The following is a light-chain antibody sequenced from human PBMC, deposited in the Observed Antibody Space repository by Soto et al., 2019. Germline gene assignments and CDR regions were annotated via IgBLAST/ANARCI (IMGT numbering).Light chain of an antibody. J-gene: IGKJ5*01. V-gene: IGKV3-15*01. Sequence: EIVMTQSPATLSVSPGERATLSCRASQSVSSNLAWYQQKPGQAPRLLIYGASTRATGIPARFSGSGSGTEFTPTISSLQSEDFADYYCQQYNNWPLTFGQGTRLEIK. CDR2: GAS. CDR1: QSVSSN. CDR3: QQYNNWPLT.